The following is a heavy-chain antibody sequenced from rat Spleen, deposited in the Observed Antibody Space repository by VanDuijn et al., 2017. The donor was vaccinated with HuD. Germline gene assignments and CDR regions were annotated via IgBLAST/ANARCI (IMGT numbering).Heavy chain of an antibody. CDR3: GRLISVVRVMDA. J-gene: IGHJ4*01. V-gene: IGHV2-32*01. CDR1: GFSLSSYH. CDR2: IWGDGST. D-gene: IGHD1-1*01. Sequence: QVQLKESGPGLVKPSETLSLTCTVSGFSLSSYHVGWIRRPPGKGLEWMGGIWGDGSTAYNSVFKSRLSISRDTSKSQVFLKMNRLQTEDTATYYCGRLISVVRVMDAWGQGVSVTVSS.